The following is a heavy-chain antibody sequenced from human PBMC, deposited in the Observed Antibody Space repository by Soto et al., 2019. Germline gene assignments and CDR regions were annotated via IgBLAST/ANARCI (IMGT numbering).Heavy chain of an antibody. Sequence: PGGSLRLSCAASRYTFKSHGLSWVRHAPWKGLEWVSTIDSSGGNTHYADSVKGRFTISRDNSRNTLHLQMHDLRADDTALYYCVSWVSAHFDYLGQGTVVTVSS. CDR3: VSWVSAHFDY. CDR1: RYTFKSHG. J-gene: IGHJ4*02. V-gene: IGHV3-23*01. CDR2: IDSSGGNT. D-gene: IGHD3-16*01.